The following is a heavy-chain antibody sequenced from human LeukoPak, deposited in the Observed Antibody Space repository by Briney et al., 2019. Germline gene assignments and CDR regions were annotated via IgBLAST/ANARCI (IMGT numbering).Heavy chain of an antibody. Sequence: QPGGSLRLSCAASGFTVSSNYMSWVRQAPGKGLEWVSVIYSGGSTYYADSVQGRFTISRDNSKNTLYLQMNSLRAEDTAVYYCARDRITGTSDYWGQGTLVTVSS. CDR2: IYSGGST. CDR1: GFTVSSNY. D-gene: IGHD1-7*01. CDR3: ARDRITGTSDY. V-gene: IGHV3-66*02. J-gene: IGHJ4*02.